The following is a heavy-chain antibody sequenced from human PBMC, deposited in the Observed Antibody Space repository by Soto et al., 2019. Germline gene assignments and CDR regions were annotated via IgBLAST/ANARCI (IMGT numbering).Heavy chain of an antibody. Sequence: QVQLQESGPGLVKPSQTLSLTCTVSGGSISSGGYYWSWIRQHPGKGLEWIGYIYYSGGTYYYPSLNSRVTISVDTSKNQFSLKLSSVTAADTAVYYCARSGYSYGPNPLLYWGQGTLVTVSS. CDR2: IYYSGGT. V-gene: IGHV4-31*03. CDR3: ARSGYSYGPNPLLY. CDR1: GGSISSGGYY. J-gene: IGHJ4*02. D-gene: IGHD5-18*01.